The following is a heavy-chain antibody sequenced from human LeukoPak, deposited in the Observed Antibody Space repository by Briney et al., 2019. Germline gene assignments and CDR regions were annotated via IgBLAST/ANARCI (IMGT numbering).Heavy chain of an antibody. Sequence: PSETLSLTCTVSGGSISSYYWSWIRQPPGKGLEWIGYIYYSGSTNYNPSLKSQVTISVDTSKNQFSLKLSSVTAADTAVYYCAKTYLTYYDSSGFEYWGQGTLVTVSS. CDR3: AKTYLTYYDSSGFEY. V-gene: IGHV4-59*01. J-gene: IGHJ4*02. CDR1: GGSISSYY. D-gene: IGHD3-22*01. CDR2: IYYSGST.